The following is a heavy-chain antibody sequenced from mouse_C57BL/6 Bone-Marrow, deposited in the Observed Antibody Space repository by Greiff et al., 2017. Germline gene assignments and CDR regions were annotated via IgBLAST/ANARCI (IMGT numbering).Heavy chain of an antibody. CDR2: INPNNGGT. V-gene: IGHV1-26*01. J-gene: IGHJ3*01. CDR1: GYTFTDYY. CDR3: ASPSYYLCAY. Sequence: VQLQQSGPELVKPGASVKISCKASGYTFTDYYMNWVKQSHGKSLEWIGDINPNNGGTSYNQKFKGKATLTVDKSSSTAYMELRSLTSEDSAVYYCASPSYYLCAYWGQGTLVTVSA. D-gene: IGHD1-1*01.